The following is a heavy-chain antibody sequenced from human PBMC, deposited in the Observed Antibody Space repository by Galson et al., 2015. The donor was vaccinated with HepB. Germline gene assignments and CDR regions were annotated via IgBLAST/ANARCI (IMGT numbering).Heavy chain of an antibody. V-gene: IGHV3-30-3*01. D-gene: IGHD3-22*01. CDR3: ARDRYYYDSSGYPNIVGADAFDI. Sequence: LRLSCAASGFTFSSYAMHWVRQAPGKGLEWVAVISYDGSNKYYADSVKGRFTISRDNSKNTLYLQMNSLRAEDTAVYYCARDRYYYDSSGYPNIVGADAFDIWGQGTMVTVSS. J-gene: IGHJ3*02. CDR2: ISYDGSNK. CDR1: GFTFSSYA.